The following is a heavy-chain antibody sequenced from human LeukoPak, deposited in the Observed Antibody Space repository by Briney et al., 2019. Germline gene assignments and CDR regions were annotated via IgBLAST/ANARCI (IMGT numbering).Heavy chain of an antibody. Sequence: PSGILSLTCDVSDYSISSAYYWGWIRQPPGKGLEWIASIHHSGSTDYNPSLKSRVTISIDTSKNQFSLNLRFVTATDTAVYYCARLGYCSSTSCYPVNWGQGTLVTVSS. D-gene: IGHD2-2*01. CDR1: DYSISSAYY. V-gene: IGHV4-38-2*01. CDR2: IHHSGST. CDR3: ARLGYCSSTSCYPVN. J-gene: IGHJ4*02.